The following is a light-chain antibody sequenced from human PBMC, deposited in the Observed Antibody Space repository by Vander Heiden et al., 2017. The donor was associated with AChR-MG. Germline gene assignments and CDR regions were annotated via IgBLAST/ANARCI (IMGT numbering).Light chain of an antibody. Sequence: QSVLTQPPSASGTPGQRVAISCSGSSSTIGTSTVNWYQQLPGTAPNLLIYSNDQRPSGVPDRFSASKSVTSASLAISGLQSEDEAEYYCGTWDDSLTGWVFGGGTKLTVL. CDR3: GTWDDSLTGWV. CDR2: SND. CDR1: SSTIGTST. J-gene: IGLJ3*02. V-gene: IGLV1-44*01.